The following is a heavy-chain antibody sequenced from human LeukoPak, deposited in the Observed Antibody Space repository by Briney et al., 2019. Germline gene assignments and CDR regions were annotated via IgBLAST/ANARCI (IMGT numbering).Heavy chain of an antibody. CDR3: ARINFMAGWRFSFDY. D-gene: IGHD6-19*01. CDR1: SSYG. V-gene: IGHV4-39*07. J-gene: IGHJ4*02. Sequence: SSYGMYWIRQPPGKGLEWIGSIYYSGSTYYNPSLKSRVTISVDTSKNQFSLKLSSVTAADTAVYYCARINFMAGWRFSFDYWGQGTLVTVSS. CDR2: IYYSGST.